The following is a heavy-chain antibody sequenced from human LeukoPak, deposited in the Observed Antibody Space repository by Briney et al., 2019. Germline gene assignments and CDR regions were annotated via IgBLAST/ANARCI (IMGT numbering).Heavy chain of an antibody. J-gene: IGHJ4*02. CDR1: GYTFTRYY. CDR2: INPSSGST. CDR3: ARDYAWDSYGLVLDS. V-gene: IGHV1-46*01. Sequence: GASVKVSCKASGYTFTRYYIHWVRQAPGQGLEWMGLINPSSGSTNYAQKYQGRVTMTTDMSTSTVYLELSSLRSEDTAVYYCARDYAWDSYGLVLDSWGQGALVTVSS. D-gene: IGHD3-16*02.